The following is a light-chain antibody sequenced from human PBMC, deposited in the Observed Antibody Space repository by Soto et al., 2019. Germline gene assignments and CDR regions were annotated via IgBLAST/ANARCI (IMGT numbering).Light chain of an antibody. CDR2: DTS. CDR3: QQSYSISWT. CDR1: QFVSSR. J-gene: IGKJ1*01. Sequence: EIVVTQSPATLSASPGERVTLSCRASQFVSSRLAWYQQRPGQVPRLLIYDTSTRAPGISARFSGSGSGRDFTLTISSLQPEDFATYYCQQSYSISWTFGQGTKVEIK. V-gene: IGKV3-15*01.